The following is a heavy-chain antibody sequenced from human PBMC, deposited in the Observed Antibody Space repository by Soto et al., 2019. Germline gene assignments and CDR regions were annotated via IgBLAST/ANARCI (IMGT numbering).Heavy chain of an antibody. CDR3: ARDVFCGGAPACPDMDV. J-gene: IGHJ6*02. D-gene: IGHD2-21*01. V-gene: IGHV1-18*04. CDR2: ISGYNGNT. CDR1: GYTFSGYS. Sequence: ASVKVSCKASGYTFSGYSITWVRQAPGQGLEWMGRISGYNGNTNYARTLRGRLTLTTDSSTSTAYMELRSLTSDDTAVYYCARDVFCGGAPACPDMDVWGQGTTVTVSS.